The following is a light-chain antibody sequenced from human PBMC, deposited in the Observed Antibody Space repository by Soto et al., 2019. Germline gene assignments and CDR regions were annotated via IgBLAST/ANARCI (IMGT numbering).Light chain of an antibody. CDR3: QQRSNWQLT. J-gene: IGKJ4*01. CDR2: DAS. Sequence: ENVLTQSPGTLSLSPGERATLSCRASQSVSSYLAWYQQKPGQAPRLLIYDASNRATGIPARFSGSGSGTDFTLTISSLEPEDFAVYYCQQRSNWQLTFGGGTKVDIK. CDR1: QSVSSY. V-gene: IGKV3-11*01.